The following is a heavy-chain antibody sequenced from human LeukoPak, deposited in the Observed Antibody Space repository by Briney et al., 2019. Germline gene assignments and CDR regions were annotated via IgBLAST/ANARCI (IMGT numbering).Heavy chain of an antibody. CDR1: GFTFSSYA. V-gene: IGHV3-30-3*01. CDR3: AKDLFSDPYYYDSSGTFDY. D-gene: IGHD3-22*01. CDR2: ISYDGSNK. J-gene: IGHJ4*02. Sequence: GGSLRLSCAASGFTFSSYAMHWVRQAPGKGLEWVAVISYDGSNKYYADSVKGRFTISRDNSKNTLYLQMNSLRAEDTAVYYCAKDLFSDPYYYDSSGTFDYWGQGTLVTVSS.